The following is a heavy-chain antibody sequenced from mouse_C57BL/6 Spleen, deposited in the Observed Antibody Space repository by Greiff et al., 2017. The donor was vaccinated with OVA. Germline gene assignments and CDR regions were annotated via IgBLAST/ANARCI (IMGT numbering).Heavy chain of an antibody. D-gene: IGHD2-1*01. CDR3: ASYGNYGYFDY. CDR1: GYTFTSYW. J-gene: IGHJ2*01. Sequence: VKLQQPGAELVKPGASVKLSCKASGYTFTSYWMHWVKQRPGQGLEWIGMIHPNSGSTNYNEKFKSKATLTVDKSSSTAYMQLSSLTSEDSAVYYCASYGNYGYFDYWGQGTTLTVSS. CDR2: IHPNSGST. V-gene: IGHV1-64*01.